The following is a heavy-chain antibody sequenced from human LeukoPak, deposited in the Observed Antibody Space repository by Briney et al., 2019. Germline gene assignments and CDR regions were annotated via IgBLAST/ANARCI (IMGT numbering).Heavy chain of an antibody. V-gene: IGHV3-7*01. CDR1: GFTFSSYW. Sequence: GGSLRLSCAASGFTFSSYWMSWVRQAPGKGLEWVANIKQDGSEKYYVDSVKGRFTISRDNAKNSLYLQMNSLRAEDTALYYCAWHTRLYYYLDYWGQGTLVTVSS. CDR3: AWHTRLYYYLDY. D-gene: IGHD2-2*02. J-gene: IGHJ4*02. CDR2: IKQDGSEK.